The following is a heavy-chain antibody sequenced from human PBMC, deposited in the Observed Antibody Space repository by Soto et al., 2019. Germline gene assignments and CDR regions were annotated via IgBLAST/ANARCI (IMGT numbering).Heavy chain of an antibody. CDR3: AKLRDFVVLPAGILDY. V-gene: IGHV3-23*01. CDR1: GFTFSSYG. J-gene: IGHJ4*02. Sequence: EVPLLESGGGLVQPGGSLRLTCAASGFTFSSYGISWIRLSPGKGPEWVSVISGGGASTYYTLSVKGRFTISSDDFRNTLYLHMNSLRTEDTAIYYCAKLRDFVVLPAGILDYWGPGTLVTVSS. D-gene: IGHD2-8*01. CDR2: ISGGGAST.